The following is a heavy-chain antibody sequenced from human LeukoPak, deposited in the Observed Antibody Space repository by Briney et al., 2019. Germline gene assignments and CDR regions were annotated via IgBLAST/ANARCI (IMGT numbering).Heavy chain of an antibody. Sequence: PSETLSLTCTVSGGSISSYYWSWIRQPPGKGLEGIGYIYYSGSTNYNPSLKSRVTISVDTSKNQFSLMLSSVTAADTAVYYCARVTYSSGWLDYWGQGTLVTVSS. CDR2: IYYSGST. CDR3: ARVTYSSGWLDY. J-gene: IGHJ4*02. CDR1: GGSISSYY. D-gene: IGHD6-19*01. V-gene: IGHV4-59*01.